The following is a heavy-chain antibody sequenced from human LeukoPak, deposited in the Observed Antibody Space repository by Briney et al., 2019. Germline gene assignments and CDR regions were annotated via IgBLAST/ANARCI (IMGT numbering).Heavy chain of an antibody. CDR1: GGSISSGSFF. Sequence: SETLSVTCTVSGGSISSGSFFWSWIRQPAGKGLELIGRIYPTGSTNYNPSLKSRVTISLDTSKNQFSLKLTSVTAADTAVYYCAKMHPFPENWFDPWGQGTLVTLSS. CDR3: AKMHPFPENWFDP. CDR2: IYPTGST. J-gene: IGHJ5*02. V-gene: IGHV4-61*02. D-gene: IGHD1-14*01.